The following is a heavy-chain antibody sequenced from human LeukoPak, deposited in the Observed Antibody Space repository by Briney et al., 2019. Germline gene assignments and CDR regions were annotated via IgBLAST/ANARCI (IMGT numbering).Heavy chain of an antibody. V-gene: IGHV3-23*01. CDR2: ISGSGGTT. CDR1: GITFSSYG. Sequence: PGGSLRLSCAASGITFSSYGMSWVRQAPGKGLEWVAVISGSGGTTYYADSVKGRFTISRDNSKNTLYLQMSSLRAEDTAVYYCAKKAGSRTDQYPLDYWGQGTLVTVSS. D-gene: IGHD2-15*01. CDR3: AKKAGSRTDQYPLDY. J-gene: IGHJ4*02.